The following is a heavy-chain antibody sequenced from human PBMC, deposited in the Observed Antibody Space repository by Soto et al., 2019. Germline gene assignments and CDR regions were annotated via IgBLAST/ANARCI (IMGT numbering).Heavy chain of an antibody. CDR2: ISSSSSYI. CDR3: AYVSYYDSSGYYAGSDY. Sequence: LRLSCAASGFTFSSYSMNWVRQAPGKGLEWVSSISSSSSYIYYADSVKGRFTISRDNAKNSLYLQMNSLRAEDTAVYYCAYVSYYDSSGYYAGSDYWGQGTLVTVSS. V-gene: IGHV3-21*01. CDR1: GFTFSSYS. D-gene: IGHD3-22*01. J-gene: IGHJ4*02.